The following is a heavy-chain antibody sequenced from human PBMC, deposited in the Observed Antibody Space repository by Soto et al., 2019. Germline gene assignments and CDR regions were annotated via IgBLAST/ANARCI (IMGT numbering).Heavy chain of an antibody. J-gene: IGHJ5*02. CDR2: IYYSGST. D-gene: IGHD6-19*01. Sequence: SETLSLTCTVSGGSISSSSYYWGWIRQPPGKGLEWIGSIYYSGSTYYNPSLKSRVPISVDTSKNQFSLKLSSVTAADTAVYYCLGPPVAGINCLDPWRQRTLVTVSS. V-gene: IGHV4-39*01. CDR1: GGSISSSSYY. CDR3: LGPPVAGINCLDP.